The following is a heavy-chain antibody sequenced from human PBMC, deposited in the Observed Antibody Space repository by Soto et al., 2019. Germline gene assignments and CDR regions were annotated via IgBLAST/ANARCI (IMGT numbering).Heavy chain of an antibody. J-gene: IGHJ6*02. D-gene: IGHD6-6*01. CDR2: IYYSGST. CDR1: GGSISSYY. V-gene: IGHV4-59*01. CDR3: ARDRGSIAARPGYYYGMDV. Sequence: WETLSLTCTVSGGSISSYYWSWIRQPPGKGLEWIGYIYYSGSTNYNPSLKSRVTISVDTSKNQFSLKLSSVTAADTAVYYCARDRGSIAARPGYYYGMDVWGQGTTVTVSS.